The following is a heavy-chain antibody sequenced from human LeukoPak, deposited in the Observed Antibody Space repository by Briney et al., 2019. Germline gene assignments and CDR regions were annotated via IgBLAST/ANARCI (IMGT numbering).Heavy chain of an antibody. D-gene: IGHD3-3*01. J-gene: IGHJ3*01. CDR1: GYIFTNYG. CDR2: IAPHNGNT. V-gene: IGHV1-18*01. CDR3: ARELGGASGYAPN. Sequence: ASVKVSCKASGYIFTNYGISWVRQAPGQGLEWVGWIAPHNGNTNYAHELQGRVTMTTDTPTSTAYMELRSLRSDDTAVYYCARELGGASGYAPNWGQGTLVTVSS.